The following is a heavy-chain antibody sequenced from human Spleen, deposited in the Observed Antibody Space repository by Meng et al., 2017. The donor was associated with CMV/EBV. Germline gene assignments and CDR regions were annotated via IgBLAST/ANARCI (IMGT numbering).Heavy chain of an antibody. CDR1: GGSVSSGSYY. V-gene: IGHV4-39*01. CDR2: INHSGST. J-gene: IGHJ4*02. CDR3: AIHLRDKWSGEPIDY. D-gene: IGHD3-3*01. Sequence: SETLSLTCTVSGGSVSSGSYYWSWIRQPPGKGLEWIGEINHSGSTNHNPSLKSRVTISVETSKNQFSLRLTSVTAADTAVYYCAIHLRDKWSGEPIDYWGQGTLVTVSS.